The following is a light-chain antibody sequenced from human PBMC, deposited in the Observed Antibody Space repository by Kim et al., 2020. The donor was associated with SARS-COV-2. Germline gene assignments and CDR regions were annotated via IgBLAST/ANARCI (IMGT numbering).Light chain of an antibody. V-gene: IGKV1-5*03. Sequence: DIQMTQSPSTLSASVGDRVTITCRASQSISTSLAWYQQKPGKAPKLLIYKASSLQSGVPSRFSGSGSGTEFTLTISSLQPDDFATYHCQQYNSYPLFGQGPKLEI. CDR2: KAS. J-gene: IGKJ2*01. CDR1: QSISTS. CDR3: QQYNSYPL.